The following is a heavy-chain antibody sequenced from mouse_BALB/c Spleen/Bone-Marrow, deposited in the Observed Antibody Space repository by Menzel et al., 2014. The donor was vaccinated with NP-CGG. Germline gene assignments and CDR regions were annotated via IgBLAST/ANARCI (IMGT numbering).Heavy chain of an antibody. V-gene: IGHV5-6-3*01. CDR1: GFTFSSYG. CDR3: ARGNYGNYVDYFDY. D-gene: IGHD2-1*01. Sequence: EVQLVESGGGLVQPGGSLKLSCAASGFTFSSYGMSWVRQTPDKRLELVASINSNGGSTYYPDSVKGRFTISRDNAKKTLSLQMSSLKSEDTAVYYCARGNYGNYVDYFDYWGQGTTLTVPS. CDR2: INSNGGST. J-gene: IGHJ2*01.